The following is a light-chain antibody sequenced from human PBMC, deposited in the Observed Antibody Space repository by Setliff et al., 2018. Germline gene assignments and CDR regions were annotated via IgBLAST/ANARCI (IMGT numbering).Light chain of an antibody. CDR1: SSDVGGYNY. V-gene: IGLV2-11*01. CDR2: DVS. Sequence: QSALTQPRSVSGSPGQSVTISCTGTSSDVGGYNYVSWYQQHPGKAPKVMIYDVSKRPSGVLDRFSGSKSGNTASLTISGLQAEDEADYYCCSYAGSYTYVFGTGTKSPS. CDR3: CSYAGSYTYV. J-gene: IGLJ1*01.